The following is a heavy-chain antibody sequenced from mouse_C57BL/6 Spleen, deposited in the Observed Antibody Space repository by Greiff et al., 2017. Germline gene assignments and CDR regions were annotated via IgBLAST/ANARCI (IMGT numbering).Heavy chain of an antibody. J-gene: IGHJ4*01. CDR2: IRNKANGYTT. D-gene: IGHD1-1*02. V-gene: IGHV7-3*01. CDR3: ARFRWPPGVADSYYAMDY. CDR1: GFTFTDYY. Sequence: EVKLQESGGGLVQPGGSLSLSCAASGFTFTDYYMSWVRQPPGKALEWLGFIRNKANGYTTEYSASVKGRFTISRDNSQSILYLQMNALRAEDSATYYCARFRWPPGVADSYYAMDYWGQGTSVTVSS.